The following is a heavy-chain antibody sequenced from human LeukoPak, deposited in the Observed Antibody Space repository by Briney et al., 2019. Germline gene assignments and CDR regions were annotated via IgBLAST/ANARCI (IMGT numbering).Heavy chain of an antibody. CDR3: ARGTAVTAISVFDY. CDR2: IYYSGST. Sequence: SGTLSLTCTVSGDSISSYYWSWIRQPPGKGLEWIGYIYYSGSTNYNPSLRSRVAISVDPSKSQFSLKLNSVTAADTAVYYCARGTAVTAISVFDYWGQGTLVTVSS. V-gene: IGHV4-59*01. J-gene: IGHJ4*02. D-gene: IGHD2-21*02. CDR1: GDSISSYY.